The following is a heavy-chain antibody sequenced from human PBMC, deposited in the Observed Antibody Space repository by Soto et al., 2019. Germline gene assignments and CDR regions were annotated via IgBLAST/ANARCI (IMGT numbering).Heavy chain of an antibody. CDR3: ARAGYSSGWYYYYYGMDV. D-gene: IGHD6-19*01. CDR1: GYTFTSYA. V-gene: IGHV1-3*01. Sequence: GASVKVSCKASGYTFTSYAMHWVRQAPGQRLEWMGWINAGNGNTKYSQKFQGRVTITRDTSASTAYMELSSLRSEDTAVYHCARAGYSSGWYYYYYGMDVWGQGTTVTVS. CDR2: INAGNGNT. J-gene: IGHJ6*02.